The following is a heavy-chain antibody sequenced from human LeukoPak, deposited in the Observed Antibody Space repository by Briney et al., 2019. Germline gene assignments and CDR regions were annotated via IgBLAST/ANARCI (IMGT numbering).Heavy chain of an antibody. Sequence: SETLSLTCAVYGGSFSGYYWSWIRQPPGKGLEWIGEINHSGSTNYNPSLKSRVTISVDTSKNQSSLKLSSVTAADTAVYYCARDTYYYDSSGYYCAFDIWGQGTMVTVSS. CDR1: GGSFSGYY. V-gene: IGHV4-34*01. CDR3: ARDTYYYDSSGYYCAFDI. D-gene: IGHD3-22*01. J-gene: IGHJ3*02. CDR2: INHSGST.